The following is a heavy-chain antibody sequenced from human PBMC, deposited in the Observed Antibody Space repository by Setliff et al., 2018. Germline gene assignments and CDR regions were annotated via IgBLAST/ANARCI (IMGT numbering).Heavy chain of an antibody. CDR3: ARALPSIHIDY. J-gene: IGHJ4*02. D-gene: IGHD6-6*01. V-gene: IGHV3-23*01. CDR2: IIGSGIST. CDR1: GFSFSSYA. Sequence: GGSLRLSCAASGFSFSSYAMSWVRQAPGKGLEWVSTIIGSGISTYYADSVQGRVTISRDNHKDTLYLQMNSLRSEDTAVYYCARALPSIHIDYWGQGTLVTVSS.